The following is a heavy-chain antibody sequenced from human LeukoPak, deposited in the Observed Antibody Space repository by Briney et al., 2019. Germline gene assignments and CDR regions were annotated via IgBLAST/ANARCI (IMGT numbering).Heavy chain of an antibody. CDR3: ARGGYDILTGDEKFDP. CDR1: GYTFTSYA. J-gene: IGHJ5*02. CDR2: INTNTGNP. D-gene: IGHD3-9*01. V-gene: IGHV7-4-1*02. Sequence: GASVKVSCKASGYTFTSYAMNWVRQAPGQGLEWMGWINTNTGNPTYAQGFTGRFVFSLDTSVSTAYLQISSLKAEDTAVYYCARGGYDILTGDEKFDPWGQGTLVTVSS.